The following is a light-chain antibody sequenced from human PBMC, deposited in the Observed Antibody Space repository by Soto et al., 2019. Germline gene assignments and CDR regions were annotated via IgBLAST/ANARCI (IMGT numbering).Light chain of an antibody. V-gene: IGLV2-23*03. CDR1: SSDVGSYNL. J-gene: IGLJ1*01. CDR3: CSYAGSSTFYV. Sequence: QAVLTQRVSLSGSPGQSMNISCTGTSSDVGSYNLVSWYQQHPGKAPKLMIYEGSKRPSGVSNRFSGSKSGNTASLTISGLQAEDEADYYCCSYAGSSTFYVFGTGTKVTVL. CDR2: EGS.